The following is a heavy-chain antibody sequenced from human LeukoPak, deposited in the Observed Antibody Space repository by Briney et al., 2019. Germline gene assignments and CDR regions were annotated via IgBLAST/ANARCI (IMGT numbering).Heavy chain of an antibody. D-gene: IGHD3-10*01. V-gene: IGHV1-69*13. Sequence: ASVKVSCKASGGTFSSYAISWVRQAPGQGLEWMGGIIPIFGTANYAQKFRGRVTITADESTSTAYMELSSLRSEDTAVYYCARDPFYYGSGSGIPYYYYGMDVWGQGTTVTVSS. CDR3: ARDPFYYGSGSGIPYYYYGMDV. J-gene: IGHJ6*02. CDR2: IIPIFGTA. CDR1: GGTFSSYA.